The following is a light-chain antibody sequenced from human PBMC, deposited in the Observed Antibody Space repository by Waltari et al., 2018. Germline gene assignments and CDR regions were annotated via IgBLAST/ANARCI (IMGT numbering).Light chain of an antibody. CDR2: AVT. J-gene: IGLJ2*01. CDR1: ISDVGAYNY. CDR3: SSYTTSGTLI. V-gene: IGLV2-14*03. Sequence: QSALTQPASVSGSPGQSITISFTGTISDVGAYNYVSWYQQHPGKPPQLIIYAVTNRPPGVSNRFSGSKSGTTASLTISGLQAEDEADFYCSSYTTSGTLIFGGGTKLTVL.